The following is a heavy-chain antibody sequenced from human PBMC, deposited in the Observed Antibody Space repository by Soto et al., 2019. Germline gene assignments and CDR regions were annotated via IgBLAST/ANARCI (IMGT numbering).Heavy chain of an antibody. D-gene: IGHD6-19*01. V-gene: IGHV3-33*01. CDR3: ARGWVSGVHHSGLDV. J-gene: IGHJ3*01. Sequence: QEQLVESGGGVVQPGRSLRLSCAASGFSFRNYGIHWVRQAPGKGLDWVAVIWYDGSKRYYADSVRGRFTISRDNSGNTVHLQMDSLRAEDTAVYYCARGWVSGVHHSGLDVWGQGTTVVVS. CDR1: GFSFRNYG. CDR2: IWYDGSKR.